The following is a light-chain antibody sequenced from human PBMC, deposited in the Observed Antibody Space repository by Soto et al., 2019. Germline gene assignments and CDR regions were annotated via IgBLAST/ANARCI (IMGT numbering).Light chain of an antibody. CDR2: DTS. CDR3: QQRSNRPLT. J-gene: IGKJ5*01. Sequence: EIVLTQSPGNLSSSPGERATLACRASQSVSSYLAWYQQKPGQAPRLLIYDTSIRASGIPARFSGSGSGTDFTLTISSLDPEDSAVYYCQQRSNRPLTFGQGTRLEIK. CDR1: QSVSSY. V-gene: IGKV3-11*01.